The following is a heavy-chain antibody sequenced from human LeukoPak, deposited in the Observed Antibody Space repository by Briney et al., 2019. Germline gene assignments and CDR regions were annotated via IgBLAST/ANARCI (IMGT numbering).Heavy chain of an antibody. V-gene: IGHV3-21*01. Sequence: GGSLRLSCAASGFTFSSYSMNWVRQAPGKGLEWVSSISSSSSYIYYADSVKGRFTISRDNAQNSLYLQMNSLRAEDTAVYYCARYPNGSGKGYYYYYYMDVWGKGTTVTVSS. CDR3: ARYPNGSGKGYYYYYYMDV. J-gene: IGHJ6*03. CDR2: ISSSSSYI. CDR1: GFTFSSYS. D-gene: IGHD3-10*01.